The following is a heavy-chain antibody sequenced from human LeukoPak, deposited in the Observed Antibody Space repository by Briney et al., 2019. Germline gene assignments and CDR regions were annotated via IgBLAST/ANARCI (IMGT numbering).Heavy chain of an antibody. V-gene: IGHV1-18*01. Sequence: ASVKVSCKASGYTFSNYGISWVRQAPGQGLEWMGWIIGYNGNTNYAQKFQGRVSMTTDKSTSTAYMELTSLTSDDPAMYYCTRLVIYPAYYYYMDVWGEGTTLTV. CDR2: IIGYNGNT. D-gene: IGHD4-23*01. CDR3: TRLVIYPAYYYYMDV. J-gene: IGHJ6*03. CDR1: GYTFSNYG.